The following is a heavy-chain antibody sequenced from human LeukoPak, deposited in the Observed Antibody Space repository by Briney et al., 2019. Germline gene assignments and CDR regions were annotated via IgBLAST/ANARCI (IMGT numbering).Heavy chain of an antibody. D-gene: IGHD2-2*01. CDR2: INHSGST. Sequence: SETLSLTCAVYGGSFSGYYWSWIRQPPGKGLEWIGEINHSGSTNYNPSLKSRVTISADRSKNQFSLKLSSVTAADTAVYYCARGGGPPWRGCSSTSCYPGWFDPWGQGTLVTVSS. CDR1: GGSFSGYY. J-gene: IGHJ5*02. CDR3: ARGGGPPWRGCSSTSCYPGWFDP. V-gene: IGHV4-34*01.